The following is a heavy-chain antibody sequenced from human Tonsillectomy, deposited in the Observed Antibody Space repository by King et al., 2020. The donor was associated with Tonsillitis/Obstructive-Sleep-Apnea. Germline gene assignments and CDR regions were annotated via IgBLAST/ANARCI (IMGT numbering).Heavy chain of an antibody. V-gene: IGHV7-4-1*02. CDR3: ARDPRGYDYIWGRFDY. J-gene: IGHJ4*02. CDR2: INTNTGNP. Sequence: PLVQSGSELKKPGASVKVSCKASGYTFTSYAMNWVRQAPGQGLEWMGWINTNTGNPMFAQGFTGRFVFSLDTSVSTAYLQISSLKAEDTAVYYCARDPRGYDYIWGRFDYWGQGTLVTVSS. D-gene: IGHD3-16*01. CDR1: GYTFTSYA.